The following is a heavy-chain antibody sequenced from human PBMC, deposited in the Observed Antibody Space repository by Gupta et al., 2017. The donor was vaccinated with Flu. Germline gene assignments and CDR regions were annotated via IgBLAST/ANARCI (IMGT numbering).Heavy chain of an antibody. V-gene: IGHV4-34*01. Sequence: QVQLQQWGAGLLKPSETLSLTCAVYGGSFSGYYWSWIRQPPGKGLEWIGEINHSGSTNYNPSLKSRVTISVDTSKNQFSLKLSSVTAADTAVYYCASRRGMDVWGQGTTVTVSS. J-gene: IGHJ6*02. CDR3: ASRRGMDV. CDR1: GGSFSGYY. CDR2: INHSGST.